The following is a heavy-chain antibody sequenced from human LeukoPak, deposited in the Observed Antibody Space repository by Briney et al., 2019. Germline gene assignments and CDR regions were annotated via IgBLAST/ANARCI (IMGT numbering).Heavy chain of an antibody. Sequence: SVKVSCKASGGTFSSYAFSWVRQAPGQGLEWMGGIIPIFSTVNYAQKFQGRVTITADKSTSTAYMELSSLRSEDTAVYYCATDICSGGSCYMDYYGMDVWGQGTTVTVSS. J-gene: IGHJ6*02. CDR1: GGTFSSYA. V-gene: IGHV1-69*06. D-gene: IGHD2-15*01. CDR3: ATDICSGGSCYMDYYGMDV. CDR2: IIPIFSTV.